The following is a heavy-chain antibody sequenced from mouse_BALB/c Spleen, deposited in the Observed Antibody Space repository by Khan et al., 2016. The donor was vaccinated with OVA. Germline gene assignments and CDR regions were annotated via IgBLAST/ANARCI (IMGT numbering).Heavy chain of an antibody. CDR2: ISSDGDYT. D-gene: IGHD2-1*01. V-gene: IGHV5-9-1*01. Sequence: EVMLVESGGGLVKSGGSLKLSCAASGFTFSTYAMSWVRQTPEKRLEWVATISSDGDYTYYPDNVTGRFTISRDNAKNTLYLQMSSLRSEDTAMYYCARSPYGNFAYWGQGTLVTVSA. J-gene: IGHJ3*01. CDR1: GFTFSTYA. CDR3: ARSPYGNFAY.